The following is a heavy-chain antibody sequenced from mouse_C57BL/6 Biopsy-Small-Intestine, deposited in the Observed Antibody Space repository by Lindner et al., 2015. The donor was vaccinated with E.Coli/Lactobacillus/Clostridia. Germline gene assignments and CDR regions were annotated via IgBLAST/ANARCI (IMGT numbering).Heavy chain of an antibody. V-gene: IGHV1-14*01. CDR1: GYIFKSYG. D-gene: IGHD1-3*01. CDR2: ISAYNGDT. J-gene: IGHJ4*01. CDR3: ARDPPEPALHLARKVLDY. Sequence: SVKVSCKASGYIFKSYGIGWVRQAPGQGLEWMGWISAYNGDTIYAQKFQGRVTMTTDTSTSTAYMEMRSLSSDDTAVYYCARDPPEPALHLARKVLDYWGQGTLVSVSS.